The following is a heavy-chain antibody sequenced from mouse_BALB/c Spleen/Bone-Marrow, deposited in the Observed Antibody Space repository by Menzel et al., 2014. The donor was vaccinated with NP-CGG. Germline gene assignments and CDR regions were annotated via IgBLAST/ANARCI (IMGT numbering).Heavy chain of an antibody. CDR1: GYTFTSYW. Sequence: VQVVESGAELAKPGASVKMSCKASGYTFTSYWMHWVKQRPGQGLEWIGYINPSTGYTEYNQKFKDKATLTADKSSSTAYMQRSSLTSEDSAVYYCASPYGNYDAMDYWGQGTSVTVSS. D-gene: IGHD2-1*01. CDR3: ASPYGNYDAMDY. CDR2: INPSTGYT. J-gene: IGHJ4*01. V-gene: IGHV1-7*01.